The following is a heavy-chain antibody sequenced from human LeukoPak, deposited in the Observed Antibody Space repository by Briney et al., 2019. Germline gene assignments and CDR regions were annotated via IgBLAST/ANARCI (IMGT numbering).Heavy chain of an antibody. J-gene: IGHJ4*02. CDR3: AREVGYYDSSGTFDY. CDR1: GGSFSGYY. Sequence: SETLSLTCAVYGGSFSGYYWSWIRQPPGKGLEWIGEINHSGSTNYNPSLESRVTISVDTSKNQFSLKLSSVTAADTAVYYCAREVGYYDSSGTFDYWGQGTLVTVSS. D-gene: IGHD3-22*01. V-gene: IGHV4-34*01. CDR2: INHSGST.